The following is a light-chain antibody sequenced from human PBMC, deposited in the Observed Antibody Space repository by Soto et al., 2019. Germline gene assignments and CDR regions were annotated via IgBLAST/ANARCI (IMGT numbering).Light chain of an antibody. V-gene: IGLV2-8*01. CDR2: EVN. CDR3: SSYAGSNIFYV. Sequence: QSVLTQPPSAYWSPGQSVTISCTGTSSDVGGYNYVSWYQQHPGKAPKLMIYEVNKRPSGVPDRFSGSKSGNTASLTVSGLQAEDEADYYCSSYAGSNIFYVFGTGTKVTV. J-gene: IGLJ1*01. CDR1: SSDVGGYNY.